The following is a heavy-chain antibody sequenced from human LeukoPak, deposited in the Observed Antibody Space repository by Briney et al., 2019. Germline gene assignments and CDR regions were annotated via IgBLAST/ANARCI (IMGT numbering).Heavy chain of an antibody. V-gene: IGHV1-18*01. CDR2: ISAYYGNT. CDR1: GYTFTSYG. D-gene: IGHD2-2*01. CDR3: ARDTYCSSTSCFPNYMDV. Sequence: GASVKVSCKASGYTFTSYGISWVRQAPGQGLEWMGWISAYYGNTKYAQKLQDRVTMTTDTSTSIAYMELRSLRSDDTAVYYCARDTYCSSTSCFPNYMDVWGTGTTVTVSS. J-gene: IGHJ6*03.